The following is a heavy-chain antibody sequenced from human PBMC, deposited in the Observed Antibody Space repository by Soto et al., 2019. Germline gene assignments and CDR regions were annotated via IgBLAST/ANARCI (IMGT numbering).Heavy chain of an antibody. Sequence: PGGSLRLSCAASGFTFSSYGMHWVRQAPGKGLEWVAVISYDGSNKYYADSVKGRFTISRDNSKNTLYLQMNSLRAEDTAVYYCAKVTWVVTPRFYGMDVWGQGTTVTV. J-gene: IGHJ6*02. CDR1: GFTFSSYG. CDR2: ISYDGSNK. V-gene: IGHV3-30*18. CDR3: AKVTWVVTPRFYGMDV. D-gene: IGHD2-21*02.